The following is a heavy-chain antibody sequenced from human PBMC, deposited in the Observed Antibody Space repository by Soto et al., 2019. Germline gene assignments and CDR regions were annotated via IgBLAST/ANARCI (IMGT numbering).Heavy chain of an antibody. V-gene: IGHV3-23*01. CDR2: ISGSGGST. D-gene: IGHD5-18*01. Sequence: GGSLRLSCAASGFTFSSYAMSWVRQAPGKGLEWVSAISGSGGSTYYADSVKGRFTISRDNSKNTLYLQMNSLRAEDTAVYYCAKTPKLGIRHYYYYYMDVWGKGTTVTVSS. CDR3: AKTPKLGIRHYYYYYMDV. CDR1: GFTFSSYA. J-gene: IGHJ6*03.